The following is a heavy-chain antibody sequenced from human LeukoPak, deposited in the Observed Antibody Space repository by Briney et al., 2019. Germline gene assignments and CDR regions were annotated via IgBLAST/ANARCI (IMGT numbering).Heavy chain of an antibody. CDR2: ISGDSYDT. CDR3: ARNRTGTFDF. CDR1: GYTFRSYG. V-gene: IGHV1-18*01. D-gene: IGHD3-10*01. J-gene: IGHJ4*02. Sequence: ASVKVSCKASGYTFRSYGINWVRQAPGQGLEWLGWISGDSYDTKYEQKLQGRVTMTADTSTSTAYMELRSLTSDDTAVYYCARNRTGTFDFWGQGTLVTVSS.